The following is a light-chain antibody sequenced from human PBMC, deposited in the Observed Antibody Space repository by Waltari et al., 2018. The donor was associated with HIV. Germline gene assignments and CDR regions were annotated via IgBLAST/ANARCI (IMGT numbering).Light chain of an antibody. CDR1: SSDLGLYNL. CDR2: EGN. J-gene: IGLJ1*01. V-gene: IGLV2-23*01. CDR3: CSYAGDSNYV. Sequence: QSALTQPASVSGSLGQSISISCSGSSSDLGLYNLVSWYQVSPGKAPKLMIHEGNKRPSGVSDRFSGSKSGKTASLTISGLQTEDEADYYCCSYAGDSNYVFGTGTKVTVL.